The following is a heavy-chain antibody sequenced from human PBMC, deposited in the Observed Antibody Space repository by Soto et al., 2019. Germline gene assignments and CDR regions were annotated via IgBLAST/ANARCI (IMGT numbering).Heavy chain of an antibody. V-gene: IGHV1-18*01. D-gene: IGHD6-13*01. CDR3: AREGDYSSSWYMGWFDP. CDR1: GYTFTSYG. Sequence: ASAKVSCKTSGYTFTSYGISWVRQAPGQGLEWMGWISAYNGNTNYAQKLQGRVTMTTDTSTSTAYMELRSLRSDDTAVYYCAREGDYSSSWYMGWFDPWGQGTLVTVSS. J-gene: IGHJ5*02. CDR2: ISAYNGNT.